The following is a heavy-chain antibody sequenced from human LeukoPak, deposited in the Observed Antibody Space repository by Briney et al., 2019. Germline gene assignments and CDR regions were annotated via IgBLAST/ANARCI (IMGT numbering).Heavy chain of an antibody. V-gene: IGHV1-69*05. CDR2: IIPIFGTA. J-gene: IGHJ6*03. CDR1: GGTFSSYA. Sequence: SVKVSCKASGGTFSSYAISWVRQAPGQELEWMGGIIPIFGTANYAQKFQGRVTITTDESTSTAYMELSSLRSEDTAVYYCASGAIFGVVISGEYYYYMDVWGKGTTVTVSS. CDR3: ASGAIFGVVISGEYYYYMDV. D-gene: IGHD3-3*01.